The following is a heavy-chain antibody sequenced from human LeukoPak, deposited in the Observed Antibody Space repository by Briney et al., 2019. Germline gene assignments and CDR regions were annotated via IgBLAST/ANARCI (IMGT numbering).Heavy chain of an antibody. Sequence: GGSLRLSCAASGFTFSNNNMHWVRQAPGKGLEWVALISFDGSNQYYADSVKGRFTISRDNSKDTLFLQMNSLRAEDTAVYHCAKDRGRSWAFDYWGQGTLVTVSS. D-gene: IGHD1-26*01. J-gene: IGHJ4*02. CDR2: ISFDGSNQ. V-gene: IGHV3-30*18. CDR3: AKDRGRSWAFDY. CDR1: GFTFSNNN.